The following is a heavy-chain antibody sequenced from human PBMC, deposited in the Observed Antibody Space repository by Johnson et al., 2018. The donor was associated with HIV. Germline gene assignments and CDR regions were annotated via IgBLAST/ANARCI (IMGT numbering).Heavy chain of an antibody. J-gene: IGHJ3*02. Sequence: GEAWVSRISSDGSSTYYADSVKGRFTISRDNAKNTMFVQMNSLRAEDTAVYYCAREAGGEAVAGPEMDAFDIWGQGTMVTVSS. CDR3: AREAGGEAVAGPEMDAFDI. D-gene: IGHD6-19*01. V-gene: IGHV3-74*01. CDR2: ISSDGSST.